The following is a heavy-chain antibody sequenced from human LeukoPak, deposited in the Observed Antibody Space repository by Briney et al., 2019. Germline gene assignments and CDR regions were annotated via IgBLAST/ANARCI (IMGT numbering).Heavy chain of an antibody. Sequence: SETLSLTCAVYGGSFSGYYWSWIRQPPGKGLEWIGEINHSGSTNYNPSLKSRVTISVDTSKNQFSLKLSSVTAADTAVYYCASGFFTETSQPALDYWGQGTLVTVSS. D-gene: IGHD4-17*01. V-gene: IGHV4-34*01. J-gene: IGHJ4*02. CDR2: INHSGST. CDR3: ASGFFTETSQPALDY. CDR1: GGSFSGYY.